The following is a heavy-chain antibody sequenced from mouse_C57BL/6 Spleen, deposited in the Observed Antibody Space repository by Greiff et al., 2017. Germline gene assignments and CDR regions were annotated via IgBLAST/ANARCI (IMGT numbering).Heavy chain of an antibody. Sequence: QVQLQQSGAELVKPGASVKISCKASGYAFSSYWMNWVKQRPGKGLEWIGQIYPGDGDTNYNGKFKGKATLTADKSSSTAYMQLSSLTSDDSAVYFCAGDITTVEAYYFDYWGQGTTLTVAS. J-gene: IGHJ2*01. CDR2: IYPGDGDT. CDR1: GYAFSSYW. CDR3: AGDITTVEAYYFDY. D-gene: IGHD1-1*01. V-gene: IGHV1-80*01.